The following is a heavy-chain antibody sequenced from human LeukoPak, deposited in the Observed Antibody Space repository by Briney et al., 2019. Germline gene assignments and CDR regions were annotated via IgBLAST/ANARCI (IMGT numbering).Heavy chain of an antibody. V-gene: IGHV4-38-2*01. CDR3: ARMYGCSSTSCYTPFDY. D-gene: IGHD2-2*02. CDR2: IYHSGST. J-gene: IGHJ4*02. Sequence: SETLSLTCAVSGYSISSGYYWGWIRQPPGKGLEWIGSIYHSGSTYYNPSLKSRVTISVDTFKNQFSLKLSSVTAADTAVYYCARMYGCSSTSCYTPFDYWGQGTLVTVSS. CDR1: GYSISSGYY.